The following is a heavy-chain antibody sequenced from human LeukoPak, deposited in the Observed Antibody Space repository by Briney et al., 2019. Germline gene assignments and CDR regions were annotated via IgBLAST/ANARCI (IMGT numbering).Heavy chain of an antibody. CDR1: GFTFSSYD. CDR3: AKDSPTGAVAELYNWFDP. J-gene: IGHJ5*02. V-gene: IGHV3-30*18. Sequence: GGSLRLSCAASGFTFSSYDMHWVRKAPGKGREWVAVISYDGSNKYYADSVKGRFTISRDNSKNTLYLQMNSLRAEDTAVYYCAKDSPTGAVAELYNWFDPWGQGTLVTVSS. CDR2: ISYDGSNK. D-gene: IGHD6-19*01.